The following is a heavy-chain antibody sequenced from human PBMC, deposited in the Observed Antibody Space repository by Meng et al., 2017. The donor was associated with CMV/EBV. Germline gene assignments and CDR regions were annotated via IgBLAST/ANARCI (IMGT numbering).Heavy chain of an antibody. CDR3: ARGKVDIVN. V-gene: IGHV4-34*01. J-gene: IGHJ4*02. CDR1: GGSFSGYY. D-gene: IGHD5-12*01. Sequence: SETLSLTCAVYGGSFSGYYWSWIRQPPGKGLEWIGEINHSGSTNYNPSLKSRVTISVDTSKNQFSPKLSSVTAADTAVYYCARGKVDIVNWGQGTLVTVSS. CDR2: INHSGST.